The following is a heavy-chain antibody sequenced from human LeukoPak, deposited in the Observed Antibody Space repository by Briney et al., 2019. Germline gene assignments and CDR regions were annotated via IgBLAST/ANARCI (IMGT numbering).Heavy chain of an antibody. CDR3: ARSPYSSGYYYAFDY. V-gene: IGHV4-59*01. CDR2: IYYSGST. CDR1: GGSIISYY. Sequence: SETLSLTCTVSGGSIISYYWSWIRQPPGKGLEWIGYIYYSGSTNYNPSLKSRVTISVDTSKNQFSLKLSSVTAADTAVYYCARSPYSSGYYYAFDYWGQGTLVTVSS. D-gene: IGHD3-22*01. J-gene: IGHJ4*02.